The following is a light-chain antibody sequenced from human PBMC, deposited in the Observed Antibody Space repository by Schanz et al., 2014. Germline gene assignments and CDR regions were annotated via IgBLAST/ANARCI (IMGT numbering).Light chain of an antibody. CDR3: QQYNSYSAT. J-gene: IGKJ1*01. V-gene: IGKV1-5*03. Sequence: DVQLTQSPSTLSASVGDRVTITCRASQTIVTWLAWYQQKPGKAPKLLISKASSLESGVPSRFSGSGSGTEFTLTISSLQPDDFATYYCQQYNSYSATFGQGTKVEIK. CDR2: KAS. CDR1: QTIVTW.